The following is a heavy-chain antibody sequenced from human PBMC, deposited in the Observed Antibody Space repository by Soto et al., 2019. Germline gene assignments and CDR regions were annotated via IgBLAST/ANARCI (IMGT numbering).Heavy chain of an antibody. CDR1: GGSISSSSYY. D-gene: IGHD3-22*01. J-gene: IGHJ4*02. V-gene: IGHV4-39*01. Sequence: ETLSLTCTVSGGSISSSSYYWGWIRQPPGKGLEWIGSIYYSGSTYYNPSLKSRVTISVDTSKNQFSLKLSSVTAADTAVYYCARHSEWLLPRPFDYWGQGTLVTVPS. CDR2: IYYSGST. CDR3: ARHSEWLLPRPFDY.